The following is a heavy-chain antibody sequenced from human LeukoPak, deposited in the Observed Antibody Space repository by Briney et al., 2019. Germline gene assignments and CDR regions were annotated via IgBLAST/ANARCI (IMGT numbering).Heavy chain of an antibody. J-gene: IGHJ5*02. CDR2: INHSGST. Sequence: PSETLSLTCAVYGGSFSGYYWSWIRQPPGKGLEWIGEINHSGSTNYNPSLKSRVTISVDTSKNQFSLKLSSVTAADTAVYYCARTAPGDYDFFPPWFDPWGQGTLVTVSS. CDR3: ARTAPGDYDFFPPWFDP. CDR1: GGSFSGYY. D-gene: IGHD3-3*01. V-gene: IGHV4-34*01.